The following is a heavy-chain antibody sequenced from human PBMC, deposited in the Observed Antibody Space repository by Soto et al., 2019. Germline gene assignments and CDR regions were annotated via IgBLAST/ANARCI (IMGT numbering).Heavy chain of an antibody. J-gene: IGHJ4*02. V-gene: IGHV4-61*01. D-gene: IGHD1-26*01. CDR1: RFSISIDRSY. CDR2: ISHTGFT. CDR3: AREFSSAHITYFDF. Sequence: QVQLQESGPGRVKPSETLSLTCTVSRFSISIDRSYWTWIRQSPGKGLEWIGYISHTGFTKSNPALESRVPISVDTSKKQFSLKLRSVTAADTAVYYCAREFSSAHITYFDFWGQGTLVSVSS.